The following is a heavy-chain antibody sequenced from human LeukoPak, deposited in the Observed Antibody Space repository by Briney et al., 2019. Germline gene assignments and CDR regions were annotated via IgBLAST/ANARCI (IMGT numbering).Heavy chain of an antibody. J-gene: IGHJ5*02. V-gene: IGHV3-11*01. D-gene: IGHD3-22*01. Sequence: GVSLRLSCAASGFKFRDYYMSWIRQSPGEGLEWISYISMSGSVIQYSDSVKGRFTTSRDNVKNSLHLQMDSLRVDDTAVYYCARGGWSRGWFDPWGQGTLVSVSS. CDR2: ISMSGSVI. CDR3: ARGGWSRGWFDP. CDR1: GFKFRDYY.